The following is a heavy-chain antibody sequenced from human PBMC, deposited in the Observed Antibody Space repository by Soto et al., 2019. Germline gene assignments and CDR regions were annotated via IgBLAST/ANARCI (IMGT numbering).Heavy chain of an antibody. CDR2: IYWNDDK. CDR3: AHSGGNEIAAIYYGMDV. CDR1: GFSLSTSGVG. V-gene: IGHV2-5*01. J-gene: IGHJ6*01. D-gene: IGHD6-6*01. Sequence: QITLKESGPTLVKPTQTLTLTCTFSGFSLSTSGVGVGWIRQPPGKALEWLALIYWNDDKRYSPSLKSRLTITKDTSKNQVVLTMTNMDPVDTATYYCAHSGGNEIAAIYYGMDVWGQGTTVTVSS.